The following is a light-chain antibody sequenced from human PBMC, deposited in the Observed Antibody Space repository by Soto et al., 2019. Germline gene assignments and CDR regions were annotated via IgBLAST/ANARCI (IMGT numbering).Light chain of an antibody. CDR1: SSNIGSNY. Sequence: QSVLTQPPSASGTPGQRVTISCSGSSSNIGSNYVYWYQQLPGTAPKLLIYRNNQRPSGVPDRFSGSKSGTSPSLAISGLRSEDEADYYCAAWDDSLSGQVFGTGTKLTVL. CDR3: AAWDDSLSGQV. CDR2: RNN. V-gene: IGLV1-47*01. J-gene: IGLJ1*01.